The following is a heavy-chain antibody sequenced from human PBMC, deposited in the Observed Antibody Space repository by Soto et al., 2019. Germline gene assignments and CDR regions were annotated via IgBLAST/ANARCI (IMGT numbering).Heavy chain of an antibody. CDR1: GFTLSMYS. J-gene: IGHJ6*02. Sequence: GGSLRLSCEVSGFTLSMYSMTWVRQAPGKGLEWVAKIPQEGSDGHYVDSVKGRFTISRDNAKNSVYLQMNSLRAEDTAVYYCARDQLILQAHDFFYGSDVCGQGAKVTVSS. V-gene: IGHV3-7*03. CDR2: IPQEGSDG. D-gene: IGHD2-21*02. CDR3: ARDQLILQAHDFFYGSDV.